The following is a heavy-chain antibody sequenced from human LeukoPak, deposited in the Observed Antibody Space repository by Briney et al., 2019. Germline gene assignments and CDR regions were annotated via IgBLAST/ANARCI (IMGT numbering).Heavy chain of an antibody. V-gene: IGHV6-1*01. J-gene: IGHJ4*02. Sequence: SQTLSLSCAISGDRVSSHSAAWNWIRQSPSRGLEWLGRTYYRSKWYNDYAVSVKSRIAIIPDTSKNQFSLQLNSVTPEDTAVYYCAREDYYDSSGYYSYWGQGTLVTVSS. D-gene: IGHD3-22*01. CDR2: TYYRSKWYN. CDR1: GDRVSSHSAA. CDR3: AREDYYDSSGYYSY.